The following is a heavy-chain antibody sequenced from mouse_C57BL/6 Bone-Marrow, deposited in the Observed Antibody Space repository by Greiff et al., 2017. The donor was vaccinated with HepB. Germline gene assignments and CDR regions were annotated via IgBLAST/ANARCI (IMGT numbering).Heavy chain of an antibody. Sequence: QVQLQQPGAELVKPGASVKLSCKASGYTFTSYWMQWVKQRPGQGLEWIGEIDPTDSYTNYNQKFKGKATLTVDTSSSTAYMQLSSLTSEDSALYYCARSYYGSLYWGQGTTLTVSS. CDR3: ARSYYGSLY. V-gene: IGHV1-50*01. CDR1: GYTFTSYW. D-gene: IGHD1-1*01. J-gene: IGHJ2*01. CDR2: IDPTDSYT.